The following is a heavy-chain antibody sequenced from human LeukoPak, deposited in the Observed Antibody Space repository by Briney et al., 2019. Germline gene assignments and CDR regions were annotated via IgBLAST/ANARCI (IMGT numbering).Heavy chain of an antibody. CDR1: GGTFSSYA. Sequence: SVKVSCKASGGTFSSYAISWVRQAPGQGLEWMRRIIPILGIANYAQKFQGRVTITADKSASTAYMELSSQRSEDTAVYYCASNYYYHMDVWGKGTTVTVSS. V-gene: IGHV1-69*04. CDR3: ASNYYYHMDV. CDR2: IIPILGIA. J-gene: IGHJ6*03.